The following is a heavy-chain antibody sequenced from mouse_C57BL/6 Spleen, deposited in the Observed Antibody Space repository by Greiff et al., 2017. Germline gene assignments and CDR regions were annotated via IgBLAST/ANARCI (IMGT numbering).Heavy chain of an antibody. CDR1: GYTFTDYY. CDR3: AREEGGY. V-gene: IGHV1-77*01. CDR2: IGPGSGST. Sequence: QVHVKQSGAELVKPGASVKISCKASGYTFTDYYINWVKQRPGQGLECIGKIGPGSGSTYYNEKFKGKATLTADKSSSTAYMQLSSLTSEDSAVYFCAREEGGYWGQGTTLTVSS. J-gene: IGHJ2*01.